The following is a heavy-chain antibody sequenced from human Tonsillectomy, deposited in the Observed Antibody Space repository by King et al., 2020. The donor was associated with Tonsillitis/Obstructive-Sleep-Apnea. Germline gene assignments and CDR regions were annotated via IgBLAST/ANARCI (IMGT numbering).Heavy chain of an antibody. V-gene: IGHV3-33*01. CDR1: GFTFTSYS. CDR3: ARDIYSAGVGYFDD. J-gene: IGHJ4*02. D-gene: IGHD2-8*01. CDR2: IWWDGSNK. Sequence: VQLVESGGGVVQAGTSLRLSCIASGFTFTSYSIHWVRQAPGKGLEWVAVIWWDGSNKYYAESVKGRFSISKDDSKNTVYLQMSSLRAEDTAVYYCARDIYSAGVGYFDDWGQGTLVTVSS.